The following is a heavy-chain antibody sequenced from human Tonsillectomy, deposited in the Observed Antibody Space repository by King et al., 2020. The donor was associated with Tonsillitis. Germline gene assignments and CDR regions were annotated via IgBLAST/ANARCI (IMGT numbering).Heavy chain of an antibody. Sequence: VQLVESGGGLVQPGGSLRLSCSASGFTFSSYAMHWVRQAPGKGLEYVSAISSNGGSTYYADSVKGRFTISRDNSKNTLYLQMSSLRAEDTAVYYCVKKLAMVRGVIIMGAFDIWGQGTMVPVSS. CDR3: VKKLAMVRGVIIMGAFDI. J-gene: IGHJ3*02. D-gene: IGHD3-10*01. CDR1: GFTFSSYA. CDR2: ISSNGGST. V-gene: IGHV3-64D*06.